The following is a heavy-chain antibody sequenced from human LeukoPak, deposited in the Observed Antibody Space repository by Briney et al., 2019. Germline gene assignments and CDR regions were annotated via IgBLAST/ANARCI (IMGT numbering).Heavy chain of an antibody. CDR2: ISYDGSNK. V-gene: IGHV3-30-3*01. CDR1: GFTFSSYA. Sequence: GGSLRLSCAASGFTFSSYAMHWVRQAPGKGLEWVAVISYDGSNKYYADSVKGRFTISRDNSKNTLYLQMNSLRAEDTAVYYCASIPSPIAVAGPDAFDIWAQGTMVTVSS. D-gene: IGHD6-19*01. CDR3: ASIPSPIAVAGPDAFDI. J-gene: IGHJ3*02.